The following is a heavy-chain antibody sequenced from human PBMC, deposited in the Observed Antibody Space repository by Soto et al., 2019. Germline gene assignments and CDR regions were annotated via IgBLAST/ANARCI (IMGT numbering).Heavy chain of an antibody. D-gene: IGHD4-17*01. CDR1: GFTFSSYA. V-gene: IGHV3-23*01. Sequence: PGGSLRLSCAASGFTFSSYAMSWVRQAPGKGLEWVSAISGSGGSTYYADSVKGRFTISRDNSKNTLYLQMNSLRAEDTAVYYCAKDPPEVLSTVTTTEMGFYVYWGQGTLVTVSS. CDR2: ISGSGGST. J-gene: IGHJ4*02. CDR3: AKDPPEVLSTVTTTEMGFYVY.